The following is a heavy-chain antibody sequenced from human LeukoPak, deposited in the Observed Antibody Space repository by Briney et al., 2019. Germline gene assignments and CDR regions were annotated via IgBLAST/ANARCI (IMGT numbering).Heavy chain of an antibody. V-gene: IGHV3-30*18. CDR3: AKDHPHYYGY. Sequence: GGSLRLSCAASGFTFSSYGMHWVRQAPGKGLEWVAVISYDGSNKYYADSVKGRFTISRDNSKNTLYLQMNSLRAEDTAVYYCAKDHPHYYGYWGQGTLVTVSS. CDR1: GFTFSSYG. CDR2: ISYDGSNK. J-gene: IGHJ4*02.